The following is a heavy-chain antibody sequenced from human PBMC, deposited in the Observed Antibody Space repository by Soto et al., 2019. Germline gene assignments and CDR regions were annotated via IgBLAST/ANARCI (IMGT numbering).Heavy chain of an antibody. CDR1: GYTFTRYA. CDR2: INAGNGIT. V-gene: IGHV1-3*01. Sequence: QVQLVQSGAEVKKPGASVKVSCRASGYTFTRYALHWVRQAPGQRLEWMGWINAGNGITTYSQKFQGRVTITRDKSASTAYMELSSLTSEDTAVDYCARGGQLLSVAFDIWGQGTMVTVSS. J-gene: IGHJ3*02. D-gene: IGHD2-2*01. CDR3: ARGGQLLSVAFDI.